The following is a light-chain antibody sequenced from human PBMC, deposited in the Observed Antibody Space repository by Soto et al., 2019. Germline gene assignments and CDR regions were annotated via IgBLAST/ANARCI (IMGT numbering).Light chain of an antibody. V-gene: IGLV1-47*01. CDR3: AAWDDSLSAWV. J-gene: IGLJ3*02. Sequence: QSVLTQPPSASGTPGQRVTISCSGSSSNIGSNYVYWYQQLPGTAPTLLIYRNNQRPSAVPDRFSGSKSGTSASLAISGLRSEDEADYYCAAWDDSLSAWVFGGGTKLTVL. CDR1: SSNIGSNY. CDR2: RNN.